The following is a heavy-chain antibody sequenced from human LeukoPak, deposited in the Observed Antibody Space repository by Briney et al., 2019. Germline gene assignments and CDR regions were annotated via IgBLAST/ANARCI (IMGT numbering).Heavy chain of an antibody. J-gene: IGHJ5*02. V-gene: IGHV4-34*01. D-gene: IGHD3-22*01. CDR1: GGSFSGYY. CDR3: ARHQRITMIVVVIKGNWFDP. Sequence: SETLSLTCAVYGGSFSGYYWSWIRQPPGKGLEWIGAINHSGSTNYNPSLKSRVTISVDTSKNQFSLKLSSVTAADTAVYYCARHQRITMIVVVIKGNWFDPWGQGTLVTVSS. CDR2: INHSGST.